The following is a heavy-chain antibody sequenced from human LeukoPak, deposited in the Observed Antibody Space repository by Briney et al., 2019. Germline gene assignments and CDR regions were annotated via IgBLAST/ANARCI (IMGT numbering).Heavy chain of an antibody. J-gene: IGHJ4*02. CDR1: GFTFSSYA. CDR3: ARGTSYSAEFDY. D-gene: IGHD4-11*01. CDR2: ISYDGSNK. V-gene: IGHV3-30-3*01. Sequence: GGSLRLSCAASGFTFSSYAMHWVRQAPGKGLEWVAVISYDGSNKYYADSVKGRFTISRDNSKNTLYLQMNSLRAEDTAVYYCARGTSYSAEFDYWGQGTLVTVSS.